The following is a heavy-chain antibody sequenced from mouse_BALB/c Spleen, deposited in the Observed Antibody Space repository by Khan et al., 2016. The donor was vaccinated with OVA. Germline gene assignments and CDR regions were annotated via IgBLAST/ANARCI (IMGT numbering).Heavy chain of an antibody. J-gene: IGHJ3*01. CDR1: GDSISSGY. D-gene: IGHD2-14*01. CDR3: ARSTYRYAFAY. Sequence: VQLQQSGPSLVKPSQTLSLTCSVTGDSISSGYWSWIRKFPGNKLEYMGYMIYTGYTDYNPSLKSRLAITRHTSKNQYYLQLKSVTTEDTATYYCARSTYRYAFAYWGQGTLVTVSA. CDR2: MIYTGYT. V-gene: IGHV3-8*02.